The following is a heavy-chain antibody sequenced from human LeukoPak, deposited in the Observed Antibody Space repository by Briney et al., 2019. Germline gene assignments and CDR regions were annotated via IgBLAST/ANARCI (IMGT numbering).Heavy chain of an antibody. CDR1: GFTFSDYY. V-gene: IGHV3-11*04. Sequence: GGSLRLSCAASGFTFSDYYMSWIRQAPGKGLEWVSYISSSGSTIYYADSVKGRFTISRDNAKNSLYLQMNSLRAEDTAVYYCGRLWDPLIYYFDYWGQGTLVTVSS. CDR2: ISSSGSTI. CDR3: GRLWDPLIYYFDY. J-gene: IGHJ4*02. D-gene: IGHD1-26*01.